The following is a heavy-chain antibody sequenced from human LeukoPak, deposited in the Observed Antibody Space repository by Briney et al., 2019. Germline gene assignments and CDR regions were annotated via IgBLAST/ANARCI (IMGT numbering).Heavy chain of an antibody. CDR1: GGSFTNYY. D-gene: IGHD3-3*01. CDR2: IYNSGST. CDR3: ARDNGNYDFWSGYYSWFDP. Sequence: PSETLSLTCTVSGGSFTNYYWSWIRQPPGKGLEWIGYIYNSGSTTYNPSLKSRVSISQDTSKNQFSLRLSSVTAADTAVYYCARDNGNYDFWSGYYSWFDPWGQGTLVTVSS. V-gene: IGHV4-4*08. J-gene: IGHJ5*02.